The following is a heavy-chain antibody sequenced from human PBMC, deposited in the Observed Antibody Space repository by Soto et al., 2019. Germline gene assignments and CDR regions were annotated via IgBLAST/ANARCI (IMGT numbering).Heavy chain of an antibody. D-gene: IGHD6-6*01. CDR3: ARYGGGAARIDY. J-gene: IGHJ4*02. CDR2: ISSSSSYI. CDR1: GFTFSSYS. Sequence: EVQLVESGGGLVKPGGSLRLSCAASGFTFSSYSMNWVRQAPGKGLEWVSSISSSSSYIYYADSVKGRFTISRDNAKNSLYLQMNSLRAEDTAVYYCARYGGGAARIDYWGQGTLVTVSS. V-gene: IGHV3-21*01.